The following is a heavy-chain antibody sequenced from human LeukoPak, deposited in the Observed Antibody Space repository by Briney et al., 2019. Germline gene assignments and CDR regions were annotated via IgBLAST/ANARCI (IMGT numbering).Heavy chain of an antibody. CDR2: INHSGST. CDR1: GGSFSGYY. Sequence: SETLFLTCAVYGGSFSGYYWSWIRQPPGKGLEWIGEINHSGSTNYNPSLKSRVTISVDTSKNQFSLKLSSVTAADTAVYYCARVPLGYCSSTSCYGGDRNWFDPWGQGTLVTVSS. CDR3: ARVPLGYCSSTSCYGGDRNWFDP. V-gene: IGHV4-34*01. D-gene: IGHD2-2*01. J-gene: IGHJ5*02.